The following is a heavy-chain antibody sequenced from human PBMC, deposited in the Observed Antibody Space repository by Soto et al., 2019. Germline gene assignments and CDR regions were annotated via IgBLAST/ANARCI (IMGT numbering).Heavy chain of an antibody. CDR3: ARSVVWFGELYYYYGMDV. V-gene: IGHV3-21*01. CDR2: ISSSSSYI. CDR1: GFTFSSYS. D-gene: IGHD3-10*01. J-gene: IGHJ6*02. Sequence: LRLSCAASGFTFSSYSMNWVRQAPGKGLEWVSSISSSSSYIYYADSVKGRFTISRDNAKNSLYLQMNSLRAEDTAVYYCARSVVWFGELYYYYGMDVWGQGTTVTVSS.